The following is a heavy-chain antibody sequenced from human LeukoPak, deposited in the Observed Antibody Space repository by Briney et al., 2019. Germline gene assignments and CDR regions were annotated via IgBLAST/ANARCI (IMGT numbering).Heavy chain of an antibody. CDR2: ISSRSTYI. CDR1: GLSFSDYT. J-gene: IGHJ1*01. D-gene: IGHD3-10*01. CDR3: AKDLRYYYGSGSPQH. Sequence: PGGSLRLSCAASGLSFSDYTMNWVRQAPGKGLEWVSSISSRSTYIYYADTVKGRFTISRDNAKNTLYLQMNSLRAEDTAVYYCAKDLRYYYGSGSPQHWGQGTLVTVSS. V-gene: IGHV3-21*01.